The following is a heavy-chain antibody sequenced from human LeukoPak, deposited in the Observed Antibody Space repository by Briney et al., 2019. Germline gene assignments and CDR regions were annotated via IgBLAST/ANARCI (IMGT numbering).Heavy chain of an antibody. Sequence: SETLSLTCAVSGYSISSGYYWGWIRQPPGKGLEWIGSIYHSGSTYYNPSLKSRVTISVDTSKNQFSLKLSSVTAADTAVYYCARQGGEGIVAVPAAMYATPAFAFDIWGQGTMVTVSS. CDR2: IYHSGST. V-gene: IGHV4-38-2*01. CDR3: ARQGGEGIVAVPAAMYATPAFAFDI. J-gene: IGHJ3*02. D-gene: IGHD2-2*01. CDR1: GYSISSGYY.